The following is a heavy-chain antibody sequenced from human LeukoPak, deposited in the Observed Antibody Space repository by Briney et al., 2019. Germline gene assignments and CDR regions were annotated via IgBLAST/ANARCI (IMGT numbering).Heavy chain of an antibody. CDR1: GFSVTTYW. D-gene: IGHD3-22*01. CDR2: INVEGNYI. V-gene: IGHV3-74*01. Sequence: GGSLRLSCAASGFSVTTYWMHWVRQTPGKGLVWVARINVEGNYIDYAESVKGRFTISRDSAKNTLFLQMNSLRVEDTAVYSCARDLTGPYDHWGQGTLVTVSS. CDR3: ARDLTGPYDH. J-gene: IGHJ4*02.